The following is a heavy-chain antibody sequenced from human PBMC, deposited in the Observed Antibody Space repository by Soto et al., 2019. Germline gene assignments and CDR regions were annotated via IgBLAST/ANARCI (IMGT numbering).Heavy chain of an antibody. J-gene: IGHJ1*01. CDR2: INQDGSET. V-gene: IGHV3-7*01. Sequence: GGSLRLSCPASGFTFSSPWLSWVRQPPEKGLEWVANINQDGSETYFLDSVKGRFTISRDNAKNSLYLQMNSLRAEDTALYYCARELIVGPAEYFQHWGQGTLVTVSS. D-gene: IGHD1-26*01. CDR1: GFTFSSPW. CDR3: ARELIVGPAEYFQH.